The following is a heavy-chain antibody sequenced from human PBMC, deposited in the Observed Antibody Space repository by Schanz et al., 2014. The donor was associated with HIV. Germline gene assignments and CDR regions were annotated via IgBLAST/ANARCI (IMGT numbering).Heavy chain of an antibody. V-gene: IGHV3-33*06. CDR1: GLTFSRYG. CDR3: AKVGRIYSTTWIDY. CDR2: IWYDGSNT. J-gene: IGHJ4*02. D-gene: IGHD2-2*01. Sequence: QVQLVESGGGVVQPGRSLRLSCAASGLTFSRYGMHWVRQAPGKGLEWGAVIWYDGSNTYYADSVKGRFTISRDNSKNTLYLQMNSLRREDTAVYYCAKVGRIYSTTWIDYWGQGTLVTVSS.